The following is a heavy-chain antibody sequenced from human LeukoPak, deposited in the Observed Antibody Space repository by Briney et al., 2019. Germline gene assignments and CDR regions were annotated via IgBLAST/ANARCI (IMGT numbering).Heavy chain of an antibody. V-gene: IGHV4-4*02. CDR2: IYDNGST. CDR3: ASPRAERSTWYAVDY. J-gene: IGHJ4*02. D-gene: IGHD6-13*01. Sequence: SGTLSLTCGVSGDSITNDNWWSWVRQSPGKGLEWIGEIYDNGSTNYNPSLKSRVTISVDKSKNQFSLKLSSVTAADTAVYYCASPRAERSTWYAVDYWGQGTLVTVSA. CDR1: GDSITNDNW.